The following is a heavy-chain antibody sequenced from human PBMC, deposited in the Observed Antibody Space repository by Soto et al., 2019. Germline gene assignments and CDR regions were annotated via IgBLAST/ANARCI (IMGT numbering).Heavy chain of an antibody. V-gene: IGHV4-59*01. CDR1: GGSISRYY. CDR2: IYYSGST. CDR3: ARDGRDGYNWWFDY. J-gene: IGHJ4*02. D-gene: IGHD1-1*01. Sequence: PSETLSLTCTVSGGSISRYYWSWIRQPPGKGLEWIGYIYYSGSTNYNPSLKSRVTISVDTSKNQFSLKLSSVTAADTAVYYCARDGRDGYNWWFDYWGQGTLVTVSS.